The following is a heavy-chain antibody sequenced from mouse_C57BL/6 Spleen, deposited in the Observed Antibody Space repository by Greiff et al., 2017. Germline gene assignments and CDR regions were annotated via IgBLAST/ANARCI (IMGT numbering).Heavy chain of an antibody. J-gene: IGHJ2*01. Sequence: VKVVESGPELVKPGASVKISCKASGYAFSSSWMNWVKQRPGKGLEWIGRIYPGDGDTNYNGKFKGKATLTADKSSSTAYMQLSSLTSEDSAVYFCASGIYDGYYVDYFDYWGQGTTLTVSS. D-gene: IGHD2-3*01. CDR1: GYAFSSSW. CDR2: IYPGDGDT. CDR3: ASGIYDGYYVDYFDY. V-gene: IGHV1-82*01.